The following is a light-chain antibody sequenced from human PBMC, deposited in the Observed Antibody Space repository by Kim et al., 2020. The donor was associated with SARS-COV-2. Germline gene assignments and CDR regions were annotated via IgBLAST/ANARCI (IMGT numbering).Light chain of an antibody. CDR1: SGSIASNY. V-gene: IGLV6-57*02. J-gene: IGLJ3*02. CDR2: GHN. CDR3: QSYDSTTLWV. Sequence: KPVSVSCPGSSGSIASNYVQWYQQRPGSAPTTVIYGHNQSPSGIPDRFSGSIDSSSISASLSISGLTTEDEADYYCQSYDSTTLWVFGGGTQLTVL.